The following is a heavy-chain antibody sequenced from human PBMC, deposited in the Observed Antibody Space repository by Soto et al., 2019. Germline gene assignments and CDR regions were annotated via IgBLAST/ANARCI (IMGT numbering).Heavy chain of an antibody. CDR1: GYTFTRYY. Sequence: ASVKVSCKASGYTFTRYYMHWVRQAPGQGLEWMGIINPSDDATSYAEKFQGRLTMTKDTSTTTVYMEMSSLRSEDTAVYYCARDLTREGDYYDRSGYYLDFWGQGTLVTVSS. V-gene: IGHV1-46*01. J-gene: IGHJ4*02. CDR3: ARDLTREGDYYDRSGYYLDF. CDR2: INPSDDAT. D-gene: IGHD3-22*01.